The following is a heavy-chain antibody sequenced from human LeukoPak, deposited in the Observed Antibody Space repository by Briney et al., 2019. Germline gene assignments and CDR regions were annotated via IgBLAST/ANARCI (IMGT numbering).Heavy chain of an antibody. CDR3: ARVLTSNYYGSGRMGLGD. V-gene: IGHV4-34*01. Sequence: SETLSLTCAVYGGSFSGYYWSWIRQPPGKGLEWIGEINHSGSTNYNPSLKSRVTISVDTSKNQFSLKLSSVTAADTAVYYCARVLTSNYYGSGRMGLGDWGQGTLVTVSS. D-gene: IGHD3-10*01. CDR2: INHSGST. CDR1: GGSFSGYY. J-gene: IGHJ4*02.